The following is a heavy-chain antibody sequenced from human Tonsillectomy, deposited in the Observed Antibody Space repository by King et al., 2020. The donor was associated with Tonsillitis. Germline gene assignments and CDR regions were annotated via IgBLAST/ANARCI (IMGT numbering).Heavy chain of an antibody. CDR1: GFTFSSYW. CDR3: ASWYNYYYGMDV. D-gene: IGHD1-1*01. V-gene: IGHV3-74*01. J-gene: IGHJ6*02. Sequence: VQLVESGGGLVQRGGSLRLSCAASGFTFSSYWMHWVRQPPGKGLVWVSRINSDGSSTSYADSVKGRFTISRDNAKNTLYLQMNSLRAEDTAVYYCASWYNYYYGMDVWGQGPRSPSP. CDR2: INSDGSST.